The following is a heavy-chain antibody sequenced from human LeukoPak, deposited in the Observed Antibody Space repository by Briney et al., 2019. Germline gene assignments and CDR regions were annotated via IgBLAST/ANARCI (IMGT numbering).Heavy chain of an antibody. J-gene: IGHJ4*02. Sequence: SETLSLTCAVYGGSFSGYYWSWIPQPPGKGLEWIGEINHSGSTNYNPSLKSRVTISVDTSKTQFSLKLSSVTAADTAVYYCASSYSSSWYGGGFDYWGQGTLVTVSS. CDR3: ASSYSSSWYGGGFDY. D-gene: IGHD6-13*01. CDR2: INHSGST. V-gene: IGHV4-34*01. CDR1: GGSFSGYY.